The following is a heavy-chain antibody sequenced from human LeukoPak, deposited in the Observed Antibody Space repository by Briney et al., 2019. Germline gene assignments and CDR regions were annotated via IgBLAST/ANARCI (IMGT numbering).Heavy chain of an antibody. CDR1: GYTFIDYY. Sequence: ASVKVSCKASGYTFIDYYMHWVRQAPGQGLEWMGWNDPKTGGTSYAQKFQDRVAMIRDTSISTAYMELTRLRSDDTAVYYCARAYSSGWYGSTDYWGQGTLVTVSS. CDR2: NDPKTGGT. J-gene: IGHJ4*02. CDR3: ARAYSSGWYGSTDY. V-gene: IGHV1-2*02. D-gene: IGHD6-19*01.